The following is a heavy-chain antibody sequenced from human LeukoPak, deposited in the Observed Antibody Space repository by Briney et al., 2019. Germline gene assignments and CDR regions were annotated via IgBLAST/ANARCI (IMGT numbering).Heavy chain of an antibody. CDR2: ISYDGSNK. Sequence: PGGSLRLSCAASGFTFSSYGMHRGRQAPGKGLELVAVISYDGSNKYYADSVKGRFTISRDNSKNTLYLQMNSLRAEDTAVYYCAKDYVGATSPDYWGQGTLVTVSS. CDR3: AKDYVGATSPDY. D-gene: IGHD1-26*01. V-gene: IGHV3-30*18. J-gene: IGHJ4*02. CDR1: GFTFSSYG.